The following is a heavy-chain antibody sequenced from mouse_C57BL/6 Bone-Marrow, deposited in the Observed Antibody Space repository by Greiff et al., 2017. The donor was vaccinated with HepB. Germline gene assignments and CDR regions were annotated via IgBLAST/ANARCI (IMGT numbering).Heavy chain of an antibody. CDR3: ARKNGYYVDWYFDV. CDR1: GFTLSSYA. V-gene: IGHV5-4*03. Sequence: EVKLVESGGGLVKPGGSLKLSCAASGFTLSSYAMSWVRQTPEKRLEWVATISDGGSYTYYPDNVKGRFTISRDNAKNNLYLQMSHLKSEDTAMYYCARKNGYYVDWYFDVWGTGTTVTVSS. CDR2: ISDGGSYT. J-gene: IGHJ1*03. D-gene: IGHD2-3*01.